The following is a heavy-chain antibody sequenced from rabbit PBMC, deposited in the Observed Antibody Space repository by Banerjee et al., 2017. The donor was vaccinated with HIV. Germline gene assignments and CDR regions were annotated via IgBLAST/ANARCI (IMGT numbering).Heavy chain of an antibody. V-gene: IGHV1S45*01. CDR2: IYTGSGGST. J-gene: IGHJ4*01. Sequence: QEQLEESGGDLVKPEGSLTLTCTASGFSFSSGYWMCWVRQAPGKGLEWIGCIYTGSGGSTWYASWAKGRFTISKTSSTTVTLQMTSLTAADTATYFCANSAADASWAFNLWGPGTLVTVS. D-gene: IGHD6-1*01. CDR1: GFSFSSGYW. CDR3: ANSAADASWAFNL.